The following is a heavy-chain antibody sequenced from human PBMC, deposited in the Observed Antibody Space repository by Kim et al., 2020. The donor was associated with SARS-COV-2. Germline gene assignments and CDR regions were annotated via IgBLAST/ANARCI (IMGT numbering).Heavy chain of an antibody. D-gene: IGHD2-2*01. Sequence: GESLKISCKGSGYSFTSYWISWVRQMPGKGLEWMGRIDPSDSYTNYSPSFQGHVTISADKSISTAYLQWSSLKASDTAMYYCARHAIYCSSTSCYGLLDYWGQGTLVTVSS. J-gene: IGHJ4*02. V-gene: IGHV5-10-1*01. CDR2: IDPSDSYT. CDR1: GYSFTSYW. CDR3: ARHAIYCSSTSCYGLLDY.